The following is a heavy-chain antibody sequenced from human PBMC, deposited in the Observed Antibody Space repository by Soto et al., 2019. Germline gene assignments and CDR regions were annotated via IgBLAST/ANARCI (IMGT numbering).Heavy chain of an antibody. V-gene: IGHV1-18*01. CDR2: ISAYNGNT. CDR1: GYTFTSYG. CDR3: ARDLYYDSSGYYYRPYYYYYGMDV. D-gene: IGHD3-22*01. J-gene: IGHJ6*02. Sequence: ASVKVSCKASGYTFTSYGISWVRQAPGQGLEWMGWISAYNGNTNYAQKLQGRVTMTTDTSTSTAYMELRSLRSDDTAVYYCARDLYYDSSGYYYRPYYYYYGMDVWGQGTTVTVSS.